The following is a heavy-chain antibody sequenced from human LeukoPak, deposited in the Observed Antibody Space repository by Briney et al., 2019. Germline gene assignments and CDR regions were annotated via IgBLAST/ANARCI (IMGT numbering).Heavy chain of an antibody. Sequence: ASVKVSCKASGYTFTGYYMHWVRQAPGQGLEWMGWINPNSGGTNYAQKFQGRVTMTRDTSISTAYMELSRLRSDDTAVYYCARDPVHTVADYYYYMDVWGKGTTVTVSS. V-gene: IGHV1-2*02. D-gene: IGHD4-11*01. CDR1: GYTFTGYY. J-gene: IGHJ6*03. CDR2: INPNSGGT. CDR3: ARDPVHTVADYYYYMDV.